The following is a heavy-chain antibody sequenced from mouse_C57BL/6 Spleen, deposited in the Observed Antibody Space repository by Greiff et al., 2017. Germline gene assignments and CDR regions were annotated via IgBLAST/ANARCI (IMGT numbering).Heavy chain of an antibody. CDR2: IYPRSGNT. V-gene: IGHV1-81*01. J-gene: IGHJ3*01. D-gene: IGHD1-1*01. CDR1: GYTFTSYG. Sequence: QVQLQQSGAELARPGASVKLSCKASGYTFTSYGISWVKQRTGQGLEWIGEIYPRSGNTYYNEKFKGKATLTADTSSSTAYMELRSLTSEDSAVYFCAIYYGSSWLAYWGQGTLVTVSA. CDR3: AIYYGSSWLAY.